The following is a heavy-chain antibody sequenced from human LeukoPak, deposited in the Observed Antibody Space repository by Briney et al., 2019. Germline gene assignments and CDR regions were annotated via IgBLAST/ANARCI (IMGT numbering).Heavy chain of an antibody. V-gene: IGHV3-53*01. Sequence: GGSLRLSCAASGFTVSNNYMSWVRQAPGRGLEWVSVIYSGGSTYYADSVKGRFTISRDNSKNTLYLQMNSLRAEDTAVYYCARHSSGWHYFDCWGQGALVTVSS. CDR1: GFTVSNNY. J-gene: IGHJ4*02. CDR2: IYSGGST. D-gene: IGHD6-19*01. CDR3: ARHSSGWHYFDC.